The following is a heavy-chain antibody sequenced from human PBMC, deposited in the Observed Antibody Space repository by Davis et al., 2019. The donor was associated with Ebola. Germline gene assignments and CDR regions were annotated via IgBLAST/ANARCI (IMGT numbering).Heavy chain of an antibody. V-gene: IGHV3-30*19. CDR3: ARSRFLEWLYFDY. CDR1: GFTFSSYG. CDR2: ISYDGSNK. D-gene: IGHD3-3*01. J-gene: IGHJ4*02. Sequence: PGGSLRLSCAASGFTFSSYGMHWVRQAPGKGLEWVAVISYDGSNKYYADSVKGRFTISRDNSKNTLYLQMNSLRAEDTAVYYCARSRFLEWLYFDYWGQGTLVTVSS.